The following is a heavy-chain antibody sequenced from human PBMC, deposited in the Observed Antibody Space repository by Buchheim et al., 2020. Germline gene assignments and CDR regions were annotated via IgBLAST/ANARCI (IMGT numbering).Heavy chain of an antibody. CDR3: AGGRVLVIPPNYYGMDV. Sequence: QVQLVQSGAEVKKPGASVKVSCKASGYTFTGYYMHWVRQAPGQGLEWMGRINPNSGGTNYAQKFQGRVTMTRDTSISTAYMELSRLISYDTAVYYCAGGRVLVIPPNYYGMDVWGQGTT. CDR2: INPNSGGT. CDR1: GYTFTGYY. V-gene: IGHV1-2*06. D-gene: IGHD3-9*01. J-gene: IGHJ6*02.